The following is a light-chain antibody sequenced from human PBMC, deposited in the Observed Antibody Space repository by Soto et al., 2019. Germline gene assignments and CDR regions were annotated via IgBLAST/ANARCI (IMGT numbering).Light chain of an antibody. V-gene: IGKV3-20*01. CDR1: QSVSSSY. J-gene: IGKJ2*01. CDR3: QQDGSSPRT. CDR2: GAS. Sequence: EIGLTQSPGTLSLSPGERATLSCRASQSVSSSYLAWYQQKPGQAPRLLIYGASSRATGIPDRFSGSGSVTDFTLTISRLEPEDFAVYYCQQDGSSPRTFGQGTTLEIK.